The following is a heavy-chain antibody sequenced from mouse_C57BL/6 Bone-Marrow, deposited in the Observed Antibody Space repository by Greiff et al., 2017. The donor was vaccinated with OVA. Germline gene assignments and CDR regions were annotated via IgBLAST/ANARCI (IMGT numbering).Heavy chain of an antibody. J-gene: IGHJ2*01. CDR2: IYPRSGNT. CDR1: GYTFTSYG. CDR3: AREGELGYYFDY. V-gene: IGHV1-81*01. Sequence: VQLQESGAELARPGASVKLSCKASGYTFTSYGISWVKQRTGQGLEWIGEIYPRSGNTYYNEKFKGKATLTADKSSSTAYMELRSLTSEDSAVYFCAREGELGYYFDYWGQGTTLTVSS. D-gene: IGHD4-1*01.